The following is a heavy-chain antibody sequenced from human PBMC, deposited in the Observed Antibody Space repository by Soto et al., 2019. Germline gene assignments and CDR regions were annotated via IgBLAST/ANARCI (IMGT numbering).Heavy chain of an antibody. V-gene: IGHV2-5*02. CDR3: AHRQRGRGGDWFDP. CDR2: IYWDDDK. D-gene: IGHD3-16*01. CDR1: GFSLSTSGVG. J-gene: IGHJ5*02. Sequence: QITLKESGPTLVKPTQTLTLTCTFSGFSLSTSGVGVGWIRQPPGKALEWLALIYWDDDKRYSPSLKSRLTITKDTSKNQVVLTMTNMDPVDTATYYWAHRQRGRGGDWFDPWGQGTLVTVSS.